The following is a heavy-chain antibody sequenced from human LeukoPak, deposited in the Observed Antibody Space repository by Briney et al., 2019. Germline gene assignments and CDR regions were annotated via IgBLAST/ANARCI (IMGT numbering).Heavy chain of an antibody. Sequence: PSETLSLTCTVSGYSMNSYFWSWIRQPPGKGLEWIGSIYYSGSTYYNPSLNSRVTISVDTSKNQFSLKLSSVTAADTAVYYCAVGWGLQLWLPFDYWGQGTLVTVSS. CDR3: AVGWGLQLWLPFDY. CDR1: GYSMNSYF. CDR2: IYYSGST. D-gene: IGHD5-18*01. J-gene: IGHJ4*02. V-gene: IGHV4-59*01.